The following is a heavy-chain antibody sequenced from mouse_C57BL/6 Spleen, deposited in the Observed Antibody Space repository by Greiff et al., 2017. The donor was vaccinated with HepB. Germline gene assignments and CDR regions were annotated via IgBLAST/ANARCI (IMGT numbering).Heavy chain of an antibody. J-gene: IGHJ4*01. CDR2: IDPETGGT. V-gene: IGHV1-15*01. CDR1: GYTFTDYE. Sequence: VQLQQSGAELVRPGASVTLSCKASGYTFTDYEMHWVKQTPVHGLEWIGAIDPETGGTAYNQTFKGKAILTADKSSSTAYMELRSLTSEDSAVFYVTRRGDYITTVVATHYYAMDYWGQGTSVTVSS. CDR3: TRRGDYITTVVATHYYAMDY. D-gene: IGHD1-1*01.